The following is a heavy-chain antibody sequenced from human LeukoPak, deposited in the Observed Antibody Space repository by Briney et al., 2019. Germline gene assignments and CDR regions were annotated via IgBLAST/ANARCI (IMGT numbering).Heavy chain of an antibody. CDR2: ISHSGGT. J-gene: IGHJ5*02. CDR3: ARDFPAGPNDP. Sequence: SETLSLTCAVDGGSFSGYYWSWIRQPPGKGLEWIAYISHSGGTYYNPSLKSRATISLDTSRNQFSLKLRFVSAAATAVYYCARDFPAGPNDPWGQGTLVTVSS. D-gene: IGHD6-19*01. V-gene: IGHV4-34*01. CDR1: GGSFSGYY.